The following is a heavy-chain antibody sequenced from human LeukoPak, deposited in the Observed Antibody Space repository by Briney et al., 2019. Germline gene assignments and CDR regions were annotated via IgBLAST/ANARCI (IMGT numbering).Heavy chain of an antibody. CDR3: ARDQPIGYNYGYPFDN. CDR2: ISSSGSTI. CDR1: GFTFSDYY. J-gene: IGHJ4*02. V-gene: IGHV3-11*04. Sequence: GSLRLSCAASGFTFSDYYMSWIRQAPGKGLEWVSYISSSGSTIYYADSVKGRFTISRDNAKNSLYLQMNNLRVEDTAVYYCARDQPIGYNYGYPFDNWGQGTLVTVSS. D-gene: IGHD5-18*01.